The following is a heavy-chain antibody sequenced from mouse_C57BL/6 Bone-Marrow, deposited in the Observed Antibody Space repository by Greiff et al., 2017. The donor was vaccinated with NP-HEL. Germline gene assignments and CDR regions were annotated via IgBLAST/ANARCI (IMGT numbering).Heavy chain of an antibody. D-gene: IGHD2-5*01. CDR2: IWRGGST. CDR3: AKGDSNYPYAMDY. V-gene: IGHV2-5*01. Sequence: QVQLKESGPGLVQPSQSLSITCTVSGFSLTSYGVHWVRQSPGKGLEWLGVIWRGGSTDYNAAFMSRLSITKDNSKSQVFFKMNSLQADDTAIYYCAKGDSNYPYAMDYWGQGTSVTVSS. J-gene: IGHJ4*01. CDR1: GFSLTSYG.